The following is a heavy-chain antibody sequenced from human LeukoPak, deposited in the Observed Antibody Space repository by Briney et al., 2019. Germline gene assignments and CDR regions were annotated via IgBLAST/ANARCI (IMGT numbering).Heavy chain of an antibody. Sequence: GESLRISCKGSGYSFTSYWITWVRQMPGKGLECVGKIDPSDSYTNYSPSFQGHVTISADKSINTAYLQWSSLKASDTAMYYCARSQSTGSYWDYWGQGTLVTVSS. CDR2: IDPSDSYT. J-gene: IGHJ4*02. V-gene: IGHV5-10-1*01. CDR1: GYSFTSYW. CDR3: ARSQSTGSYWDY. D-gene: IGHD2-8*02.